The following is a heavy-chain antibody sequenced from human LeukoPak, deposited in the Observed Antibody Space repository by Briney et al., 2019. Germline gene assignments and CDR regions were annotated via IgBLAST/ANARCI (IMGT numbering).Heavy chain of an antibody. V-gene: IGHV4-34*01. J-gene: IGHJ4*02. CDR1: GGSFSGYY. CDR3: ARGHYYDSSGFFDY. Sequence: SETLSLTCAVYGGSFSGYYWSWIRQPPGKGLEWIGEINYSGSTNYNPSLKSRVTISVDTSKNQFSLKLSSVTAADTAVYYCARGHYYDSSGFFDYWGQGTLVTVSS. D-gene: IGHD3-22*01. CDR2: INYSGST.